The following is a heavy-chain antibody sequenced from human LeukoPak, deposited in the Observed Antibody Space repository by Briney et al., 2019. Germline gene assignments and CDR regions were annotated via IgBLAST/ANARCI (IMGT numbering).Heavy chain of an antibody. CDR1: GFTFRNYW. CDR3: ARDDGVGATSAFDI. D-gene: IGHD1-26*01. J-gene: IGHJ3*02. Sequence: GGSLRLSCAASGFTFRNYWMSWVRQAPGKGLEWVASIKQDGSEKYYVDSVKGRLSISRDNAKNSLYLQMNSLRAEDTAVYYCARDDGVGATSAFDIWGQGTMVTVSS. CDR2: IKQDGSEK. V-gene: IGHV3-7*01.